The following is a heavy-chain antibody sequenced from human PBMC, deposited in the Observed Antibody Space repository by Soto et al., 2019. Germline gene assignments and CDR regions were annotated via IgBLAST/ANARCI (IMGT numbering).Heavy chain of an antibody. CDR3: VGGPKFSYGAFEY. CDR2: IYYSGSS. J-gene: IGHJ4*02. D-gene: IGHD5-18*01. V-gene: IGHV4-59*01. Sequence: SETQSLTCSVLCGSISSYYCSWIRKPPGKRLEWIGSIYYSGSSNYNPSLKSRVTISVDTSKNQFSLRLTSVTAADTAVYYCVGGPKFSYGAFEYWGQGTLVTVSS. CDR1: CGSISSYY.